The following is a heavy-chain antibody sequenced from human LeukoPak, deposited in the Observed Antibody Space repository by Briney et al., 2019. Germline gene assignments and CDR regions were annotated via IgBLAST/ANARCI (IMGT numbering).Heavy chain of an antibody. Sequence: PSETLSLTCTVSGGSVSSGSYYWSWIRQPPGKGLEWIGYIYYSGSTNYNPSLKSRVTISVDTSKNQFSLKLSSVTAADTAVYYCARAPRGGYDDALDIWGQGTMVTVSS. V-gene: IGHV4-61*01. D-gene: IGHD5-12*01. J-gene: IGHJ3*02. CDR2: IYYSGST. CDR3: ARAPRGGYDDALDI. CDR1: GGSVSSGSYY.